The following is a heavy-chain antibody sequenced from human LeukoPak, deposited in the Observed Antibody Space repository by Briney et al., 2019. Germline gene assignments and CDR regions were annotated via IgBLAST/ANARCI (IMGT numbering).Heavy chain of an antibody. J-gene: IGHJ4*02. CDR3: ARFGSDGFGYKYYFDS. CDR1: GGSISTYY. D-gene: IGHD3-10*01. CDR2: INYSGTT. Sequence: SETLSLTCSVSGGSISTYYWSWIRQPPGKGLEWIGYINYSGTTNYNPSLKSRVTISVDTSKNHFSLRLNSVTAADTAVYFCARFGSDGFGYKYYFDSWGQGILVTVSS. V-gene: IGHV4-59*08.